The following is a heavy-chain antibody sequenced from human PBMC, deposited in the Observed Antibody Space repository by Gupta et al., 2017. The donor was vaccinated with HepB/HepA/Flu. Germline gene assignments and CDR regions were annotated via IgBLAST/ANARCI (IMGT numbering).Heavy chain of an antibody. CDR3: ARGKAVVPAARMEAEDY. V-gene: IGHV3-20*04. D-gene: IGHD2-2*01. J-gene: IGHJ4*02. Sequence: EVQLVESGGGVVRPGGSLRLSCAASGFTFDDYGMSWVRQAPGKGLEWVSGINWNGGSTGYADSVKGRFTISRDNAKNSLYLQMNSLRAEDTALYYCARGKAVVPAARMEAEDYWGQGTLVTVSS. CDR2: INWNGGST. CDR1: GFTFDDYG.